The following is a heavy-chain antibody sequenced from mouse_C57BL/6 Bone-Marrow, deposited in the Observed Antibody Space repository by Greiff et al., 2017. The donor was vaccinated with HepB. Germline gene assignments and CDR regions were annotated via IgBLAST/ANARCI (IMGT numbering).Heavy chain of an antibody. Sequence: QVQLQQPGAELVRPGSSVKLSCKASGYTFTSYWMHWVKQRPIQGLEWIGNIDPSDSETHYNQKFKDKATLTVDKSSSTAYMQLSSLTSEDSAVYYWARWGDYDSWFAYWGQGTLVTVSA. CDR1: GYTFTSYW. V-gene: IGHV1-52*01. J-gene: IGHJ3*01. CDR3: ARWGDYDSWFAY. CDR2: IDPSDSET. D-gene: IGHD2-4*01.